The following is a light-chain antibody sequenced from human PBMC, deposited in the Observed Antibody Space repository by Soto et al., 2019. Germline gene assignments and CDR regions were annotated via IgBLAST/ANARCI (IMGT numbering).Light chain of an antibody. CDR1: QSVSSN. CDR2: GAS. CDR3: QQYNNWPRT. J-gene: IGKJ1*01. V-gene: IGKV3-15*01. Sequence: EIVMTQSPATLSVSPGERATLSCRASQSVSSNLAWYQQKPGQAPRLLIYGASTRATGIPARFSGSGSGTEFTLTISSLQSEDFAVYYCQQYNNWPRTFGXGTKVDIK.